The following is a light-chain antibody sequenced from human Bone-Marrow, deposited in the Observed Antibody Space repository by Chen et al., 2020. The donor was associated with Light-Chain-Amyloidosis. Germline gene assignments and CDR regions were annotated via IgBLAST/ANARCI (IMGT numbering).Light chain of an antibody. CDR1: SSNSGAGYD. CDR3: QSYDTSLSGSV. CDR2: GNS. Sequence: QSVLTQPPSVSGAPGQRVTLSRTGSSSNSGAGYDVHWYRQLPGTAPKLLISGNSNRPSGVPDRFSGSRSGTSASLAISGLQAEDEADYYCQSYDTSLSGSVFGGGTKLTVL. J-gene: IGLJ2*01. V-gene: IGLV1-40*01.